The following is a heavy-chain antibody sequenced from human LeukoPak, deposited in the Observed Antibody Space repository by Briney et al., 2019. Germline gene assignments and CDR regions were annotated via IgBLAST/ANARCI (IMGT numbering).Heavy chain of an antibody. CDR1: GGSISSGDYY. D-gene: IGHD2-15*01. J-gene: IGHJ4*02. Sequence: SETLSLTCTVSGGSISSGDYYWSWIRQPPGKGLEWIGYIYYSGSTYYNPSLKSRVTISVDTSKNQFSLKLSSVTAADTAVYYCARELYCSGGSCYSGYYFDYWGQGTLVTVSS. V-gene: IGHV4-30-4*01. CDR2: IYYSGST. CDR3: ARELYCSGGSCYSGYYFDY.